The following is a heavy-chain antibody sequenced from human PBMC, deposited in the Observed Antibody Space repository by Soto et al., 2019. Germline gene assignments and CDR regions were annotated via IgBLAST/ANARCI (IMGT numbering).Heavy chain of an antibody. Sequence: QVQLVESGGGVVQPGRSLRLSCAASGFTFSSYAMHWVRQAPGKGLEWVAVISYDGSNKYYADSVKGRFTIPRDNSKNTLYLQMNSLRAEDTAVYYCARESEYSSSSAFDYWGQGTLVTVSS. CDR3: ARESEYSSSSAFDY. J-gene: IGHJ4*02. CDR1: GFTFSSYA. CDR2: ISYDGSNK. D-gene: IGHD6-6*01. V-gene: IGHV3-30-3*01.